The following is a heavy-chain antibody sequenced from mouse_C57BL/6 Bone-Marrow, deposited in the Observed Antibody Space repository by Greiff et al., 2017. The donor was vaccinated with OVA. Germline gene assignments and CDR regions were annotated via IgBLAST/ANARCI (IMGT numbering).Heavy chain of an antibody. D-gene: IGHD1-1*01. J-gene: IGHJ3*01. CDR1: GYTFTSYG. Sequence: VKLQESGAELARPGASVKLSCKASGYTFTSYGISWVKQRTGQGLEWIGEIYPRSGNTYYNEKFKGKATLTADKSSSTAYMALRSLTSEDSAVYFCATYYYGRGAWFAYWGQGTLVTVSA. V-gene: IGHV1-81*01. CDR3: ATYYYGRGAWFAY. CDR2: IYPRSGNT.